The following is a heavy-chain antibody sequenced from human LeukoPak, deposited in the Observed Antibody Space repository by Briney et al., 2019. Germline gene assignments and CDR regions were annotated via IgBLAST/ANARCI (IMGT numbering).Heavy chain of an antibody. CDR3: ARSNYDSSGYYYFDY. J-gene: IGHJ4*02. Sequence: ASVKVSCKASGYTFTGYYMHWVRQAPGQGLEWMGWINPNSGGTNYAQKFQGRVTMTRDTSISTAYMELRSLRSDDTAVYYCARSNYDSSGYYYFDYWGQGTLVTVSS. CDR2: INPNSGGT. D-gene: IGHD3-22*01. CDR1: GYTFTGYY. V-gene: IGHV1-2*02.